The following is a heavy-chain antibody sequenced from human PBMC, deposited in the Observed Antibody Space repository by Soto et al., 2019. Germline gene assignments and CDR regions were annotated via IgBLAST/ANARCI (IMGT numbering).Heavy chain of an antibody. Sequence: QVHLQESGPGLVKPSETLSLTCTVSGGSISIYYWRWLRQPPGKALVWMGYIYYSGSTNYNPSLKSRVTISVDTSKNQFSMKLSSVTAADTAVYYCARGETVYCSGGSCPEIWFDPWGQGTLVTVSS. V-gene: IGHV4-59*01. J-gene: IGHJ5*02. CDR2: IYYSGST. CDR1: GGSISIYY. CDR3: ARGETVYCSGGSCPEIWFDP. D-gene: IGHD2-15*01.